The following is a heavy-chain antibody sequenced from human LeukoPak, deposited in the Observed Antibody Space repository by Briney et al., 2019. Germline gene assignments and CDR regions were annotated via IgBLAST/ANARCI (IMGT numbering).Heavy chain of an antibody. CDR3: ARVVVPAAIKVADY. J-gene: IGHJ4*02. CDR2: ISSSGSTI. CDR1: GFTFSSYE. V-gene: IGHV3-48*03. Sequence: GGSLRLSCAASGFTFSSYEMNWVRQAPGKGLEWVSYISSSGSTIYYADSVKGRFTISRDNAKNSLYLQMNSLRAEDTAVYYCARVVVPAAIKVADYWGQGTLVTVSS. D-gene: IGHD2-2*01.